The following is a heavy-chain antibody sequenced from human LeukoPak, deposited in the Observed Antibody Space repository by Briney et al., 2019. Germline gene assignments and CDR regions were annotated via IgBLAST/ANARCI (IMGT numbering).Heavy chain of an antibody. CDR1: GGTFSSYA. V-gene: IGHV1-69*05. CDR2: IIPIFGTA. J-gene: IGHJ4*02. CDR3: ARETYRSGWYGGFDY. Sequence: SVKVSCKASGGTFSSYAISWVRQAPGQGLEWMGGIIPIFGTANYAQKFQGRVTITTDESTSTAYMELSSLRSEDTAVYYCARETYRSGWYGGFDYWGQGTLVTVSS. D-gene: IGHD6-19*01.